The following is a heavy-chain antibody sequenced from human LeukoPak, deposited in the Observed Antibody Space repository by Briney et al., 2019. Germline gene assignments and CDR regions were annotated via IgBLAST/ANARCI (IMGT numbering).Heavy chain of an antibody. J-gene: IGHJ3*02. CDR2: ISYDGSNK. D-gene: IGHD3-10*01. CDR1: GFTFSSYA. V-gene: IGHV3-30-3*01. CDR3: ARDMTRVWFGSGAFDI. Sequence: GGSLRLSCAASGFTFSSYAMHWVRQAPGKGLEWVAVISYDGSNKYYADSVKGRFTISRDNSKNTLYLQMNSLRAEDTAVYYCARDMTRVWFGSGAFDIWGQGTMVTVSS.